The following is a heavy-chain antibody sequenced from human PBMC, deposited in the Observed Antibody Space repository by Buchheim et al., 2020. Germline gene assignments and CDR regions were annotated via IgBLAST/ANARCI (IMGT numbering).Heavy chain of an antibody. J-gene: IGHJ6*02. CDR1: GFTFSDYY. Sequence: QVQLVESGGGLVKPGGSLRLSCAASGFTFSDYYMSWIRQAPGKGLEWVSYISYSSSYTNYADSVKGRFTISLNNAKKSLYLQMNSLRAEDTAVDYCARDSGYCSSTSCRYYYYYYGMDVWGQGTT. CDR3: ARDSGYCSSTSCRYYYYYYGMDV. D-gene: IGHD2-2*01. CDR2: ISYSSSYT. V-gene: IGHV3-11*06.